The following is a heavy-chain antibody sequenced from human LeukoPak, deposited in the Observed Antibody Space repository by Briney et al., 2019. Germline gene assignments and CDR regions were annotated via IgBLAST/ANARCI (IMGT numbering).Heavy chain of an antibody. Sequence: ASVKVSCKASGYTFSNYSISWVRQAPGQGLEWMGWISAYYDNTNYAQKFQGRVTMTTDTSTTTAYMELRSLRSDDTAVYYCARWGGVGVGANNWFDPWGQGTLVTVSS. CDR3: ARWGGVGVGANNWFDP. CDR2: ISAYYDNT. J-gene: IGHJ5*02. D-gene: IGHD1-26*01. V-gene: IGHV1-18*01. CDR1: GYTFSNYS.